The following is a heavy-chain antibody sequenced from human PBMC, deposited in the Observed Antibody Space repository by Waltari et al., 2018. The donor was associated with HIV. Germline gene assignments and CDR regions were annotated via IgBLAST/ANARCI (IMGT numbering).Heavy chain of an antibody. CDR1: GFLFSSSG. V-gene: IGHV3-30*18. CDR3: AKITSVGPYDVFDI. Sequence: QVQLVESGGGVVQPGKSLMLSCAACGFLFSSSGLHWVRQAPGKGLEWVAIISNDGNKKDYADFAKGRFTISRDNYKNTLYLHMNSLRVDDTAVYSCAKITSVGPYDVFDIWGQGTMVTVS. J-gene: IGHJ3*02. D-gene: IGHD3-16*01. CDR2: ISNDGNKK.